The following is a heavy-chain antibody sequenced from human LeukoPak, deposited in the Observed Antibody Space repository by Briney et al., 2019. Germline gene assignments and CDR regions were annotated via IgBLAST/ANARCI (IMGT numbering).Heavy chain of an antibody. J-gene: IGHJ4*02. CDR3: ATAPIVVVPAARVDY. CDR2: FDPEDGET. D-gene: IGHD2-2*01. CDR1: GYTLNELS. V-gene: IGHV1-24*01. Sequence: ASVKVSCKVSGYTLNELSMHWVRQAHGKGLEWMGGFDPEDGETIYAQKFQGRVTMTEDTSTDTAYMELSSLRSEDTAVYYCATAPIVVVPAARVDYWGQGTLVTVSS.